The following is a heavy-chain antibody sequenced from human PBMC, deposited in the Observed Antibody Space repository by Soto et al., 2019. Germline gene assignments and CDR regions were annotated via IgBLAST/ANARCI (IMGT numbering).Heavy chain of an antibody. CDR2: ISYDGSNK. CDR3: ARDRFTDYYFDN. V-gene: IGHV3-30*03. Sequence: PGGSLRLSCAASGFTFSGFNMHWVRQAPGKGLEWVAVISYDGSNKDYADSVKGRFTISRDNSKNTLSLQMDSLRAEDTAVYHCARDRFTDYYFDNWGQGALVTASS. CDR1: GFTFSGFN. J-gene: IGHJ4*02. D-gene: IGHD2-21*02.